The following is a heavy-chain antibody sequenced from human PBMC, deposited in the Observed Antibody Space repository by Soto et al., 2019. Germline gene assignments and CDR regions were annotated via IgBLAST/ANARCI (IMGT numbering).Heavy chain of an antibody. CDR2: MYSGGST. Sequence: EVQLVESGGGLVQPGGSLRLSCAASGLTVSSNYMSWVRQAPGKGLEWVSVMYSGGSTYYADSVKGRFIISRDNYKHTLYLHMDSLRVEDTAVYYCARDSSLHQPLFYGMDVWGQGTTVTVSS. CDR1: GLTVSSNY. J-gene: IGHJ6*02. D-gene: IGHD2-2*01. CDR3: ARDSSLHQPLFYGMDV. V-gene: IGHV3-66*01.